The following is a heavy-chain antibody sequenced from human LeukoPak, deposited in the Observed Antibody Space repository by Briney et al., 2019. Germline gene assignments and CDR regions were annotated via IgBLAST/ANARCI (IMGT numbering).Heavy chain of an antibody. J-gene: IGHJ4*02. CDR2: ISYDGSNK. CDR3: AKAPTCYDSSGYFDY. CDR1: GFTFSSYG. D-gene: IGHD3-22*01. V-gene: IGHV3-30*18. Sequence: GGSLRLSCAASGFTFSSYGMHWVRQAPGKGLEWVAVISYDGSNKYYADSVKGRFTISRDNSKNTLYLQMNSLRAEDTAVYYCAKAPTCYDSSGYFDYWGQGTLVTVSS.